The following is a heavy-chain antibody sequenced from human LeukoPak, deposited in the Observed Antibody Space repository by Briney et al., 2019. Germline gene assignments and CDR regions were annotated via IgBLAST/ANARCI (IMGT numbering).Heavy chain of an antibody. V-gene: IGHV1-18*04. Sequence: GASVKVSCKASGYTFSRNDISWVRQAPGQGLEWMGWVSVYNGNTNYAQKFEGRITMTTDTSTSTAYMDLRSLRFDDTAVYYCARGNSGWYYLDYWDQGTLVTVSS. J-gene: IGHJ4*02. CDR1: GYTFSRND. CDR2: VSVYNGNT. D-gene: IGHD6-19*01. CDR3: ARGNSGWYYLDY.